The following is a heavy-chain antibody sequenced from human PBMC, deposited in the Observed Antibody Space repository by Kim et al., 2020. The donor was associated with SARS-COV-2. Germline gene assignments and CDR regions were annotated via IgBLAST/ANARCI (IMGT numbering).Heavy chain of an antibody. Sequence: YADSVKGRFTSSRDNAKNTLYLQMNSLRAEDTAVYYCARRQFTSGWYYFDYWGQGTLVTVSS. J-gene: IGHJ4*02. CDR3: ARRQFTSGWYYFDY. D-gene: IGHD6-19*01. V-gene: IGHV3-74*01.